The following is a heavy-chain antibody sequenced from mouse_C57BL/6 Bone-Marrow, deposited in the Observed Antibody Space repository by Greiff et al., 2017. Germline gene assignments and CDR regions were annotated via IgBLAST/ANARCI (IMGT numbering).Heavy chain of an antibody. CDR3: VREEGVGLSYWYFDV. CDR1: GFSFNTYA. D-gene: IGHD1-1*02. V-gene: IGHV10-1*01. Sequence: EVMLVESGGGLVQPKGSLKLSCAASGFSFNTYAMNWVRQAPGKGLEWVARIRSKSNNYATYYADSVKDRFTISRDDSESMLYLQMNNLKTEDTAMYYCVREEGVGLSYWYFDVWGTGTTVTVSS. CDR2: IRSKSNNYAT. J-gene: IGHJ1*03.